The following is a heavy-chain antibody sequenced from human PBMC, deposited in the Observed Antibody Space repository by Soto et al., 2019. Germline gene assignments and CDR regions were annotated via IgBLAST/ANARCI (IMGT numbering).Heavy chain of an antibody. D-gene: IGHD1-1*01. CDR2: INPNSGGT. CDR1: GYTFTSYY. CDR3: AREPATAKPEGVDF. V-gene: IGHV1-2*02. Sequence: ASVKVSCKASGYTFTSYYIHWVRQAPGQGLEWMGWINPNSGGTKYAPKFQGGVTMTRDTSITTAYMELSRLRSGDTAVYYCAREPATAKPEGVDFWGQGTLVTVSS. J-gene: IGHJ4*02.